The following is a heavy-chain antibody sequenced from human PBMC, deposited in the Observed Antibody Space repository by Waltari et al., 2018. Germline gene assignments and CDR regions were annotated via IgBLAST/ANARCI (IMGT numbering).Heavy chain of an antibody. J-gene: IGHJ6*02. CDR3: ATSIAAPLGYYYGMDV. CDR2: INPNSGGT. Sequence: QLQLVQSGAAVKKPGASVKVSCTASGYTFTGYTMHWVRQAPGQGLEWMGRINPNSGGTNYAQKFQGRVTMTRDTSISTAYMELSRLRSDDTAVYYCATSIAAPLGYYYGMDVWGQGTTVTVSS. CDR1: GYTFTGYT. D-gene: IGHD6-6*01. V-gene: IGHV1-2*06.